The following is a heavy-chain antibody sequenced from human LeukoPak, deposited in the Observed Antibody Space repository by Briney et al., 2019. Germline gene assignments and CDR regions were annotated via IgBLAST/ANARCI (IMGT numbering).Heavy chain of an antibody. V-gene: IGHV3-30*02. Sequence: GGSLRLSCAASGFTFSSYGMHWVRQAPGKGLEWVAFIRYDGSNKYYADSVKGRFTISRDNSKNTLYLQMDSLRAEDTAVYYCAKEVRRYCSGGSCPLWGQGTLVTVSS. CDR1: GFTFSSYG. D-gene: IGHD2-15*01. J-gene: IGHJ4*02. CDR3: AKEVRRYCSGGSCPL. CDR2: IRYDGSNK.